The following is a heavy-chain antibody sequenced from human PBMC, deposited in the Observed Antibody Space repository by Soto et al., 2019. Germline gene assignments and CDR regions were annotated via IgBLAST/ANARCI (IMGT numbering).Heavy chain of an antibody. V-gene: IGHV3-23*01. J-gene: IGHJ6*02. D-gene: IGHD3-16*01. CDR1: GVPFSSYA. Sequence: PGGSLRLSCSASGVPFSSYAMSWVRQAPGKGLEWVSAISGSGGSTYYADSVKGRFTISRDNSKNTLYLQMNSLRAEDTAVYYCAKDRVGDYYYYGMDVWGQGTTVTVSS. CDR3: AKDRVGDYYYYGMDV. CDR2: ISGSGGST.